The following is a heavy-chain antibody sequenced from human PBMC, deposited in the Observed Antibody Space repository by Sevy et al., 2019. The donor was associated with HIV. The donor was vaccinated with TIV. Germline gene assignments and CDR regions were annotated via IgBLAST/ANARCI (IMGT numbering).Heavy chain of an antibody. CDR3: ARVYSGSYYDAFDI. J-gene: IGHJ3*02. CDR1: GFTFSSSA. D-gene: IGHD1-26*01. CDR2: ISSNGGST. Sequence: GGSLRLSCAASGFTFSSSAMHWVRQAPGKGLEYVSAISSNGGSTYYANSVKGRFTISRDNSKNTRYLQMGSLRAEDMAVYYCARVYSGSYYDAFDIWGQGTMVTVSS. V-gene: IGHV3-64*01.